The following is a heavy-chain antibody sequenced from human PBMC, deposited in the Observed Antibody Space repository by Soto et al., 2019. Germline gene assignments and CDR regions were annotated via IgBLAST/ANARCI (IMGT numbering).Heavy chain of an antibody. CDR2: IKFDGSEK. CDR3: ARDGGYCSSSTCYSPRNHYFDS. CDR1: GFIFSDYW. D-gene: IGHD2-2*01. J-gene: IGHJ4*02. V-gene: IGHV3-7*03. Sequence: SGGSLRLSCAASGFIFSDYWLSWVRQAPGKGPEWVANIKFDGSEKQYVDSVRGRFTISRDNSRNSLFLQMNSLRAGDTAVYYCARDGGYCSSSTCYSPRNHYFDSWGQGTLVTVSS.